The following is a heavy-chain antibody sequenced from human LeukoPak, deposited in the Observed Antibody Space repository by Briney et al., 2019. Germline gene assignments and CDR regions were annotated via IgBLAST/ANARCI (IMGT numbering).Heavy chain of an antibody. V-gene: IGHV3-23*01. Sequence: GGSLRLSCAASGFTFSSYAMSWVRQAPGKGLEWVSTITGSGGSTYYADSVKGRFTISRDNSKNTLYLQMNSLRAEDTAVYYCAKDPWDCSSTSCYSADYWGQGTLVTVSS. CDR2: ITGSGGST. D-gene: IGHD2-2*01. CDR3: AKDPWDCSSTSCYSADY. J-gene: IGHJ4*02. CDR1: GFTFSSYA.